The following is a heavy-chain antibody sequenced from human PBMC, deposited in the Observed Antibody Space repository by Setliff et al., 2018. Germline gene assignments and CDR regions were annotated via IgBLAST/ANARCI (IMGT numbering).Heavy chain of an antibody. V-gene: IGHV3-23*01. J-gene: IGHJ5*02. Sequence: GESLKISCAASRFTFSSYAMSWVRQAPGKGLEWVSAISGSAGSTYYADSVKGRFTISRDNSKNTLYLQMNSLRVEDTAVYYCARDKAKWLVFNRWFDPWGQGTLVTVSS. CDR3: ARDKAKWLVFNRWFDP. CDR2: ISGSAGST. CDR1: RFTFSSYA. D-gene: IGHD6-19*01.